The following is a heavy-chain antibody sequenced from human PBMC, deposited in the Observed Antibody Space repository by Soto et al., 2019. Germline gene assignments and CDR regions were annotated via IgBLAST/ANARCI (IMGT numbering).Heavy chain of an antibody. V-gene: IGHV5-51*01. Sequence: GESLKISCKASGYSFTSYWIAWVRQMPGKGLEWMGIIYPGDSDTRYSPSFQGQVTISAVKSISTAYLQWSSLKASDIAMYYCARLLNTATVTDPDYWGQGTLVTVSS. D-gene: IGHD5-18*01. CDR2: IYPGDSDT. J-gene: IGHJ4*02. CDR1: GYSFTSYW. CDR3: ARLLNTATVTDPDY.